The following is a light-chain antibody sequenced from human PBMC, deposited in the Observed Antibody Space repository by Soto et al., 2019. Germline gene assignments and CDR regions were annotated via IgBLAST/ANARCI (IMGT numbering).Light chain of an antibody. CDR2: GAS. V-gene: IGKV3-20*01. CDR3: QQYDSSPIT. CDR1: QSVTSNY. J-gene: IGKJ5*01. Sequence: EIVLTQSPGTLSLSPGERATLSCRASQSVTSNYLAWYQQKPGQAPRLLIFGASIRDTGIPDSFSGSGSGTDFTLTISRLEPEDFAVYYCQQYDSSPITFGQGTRLEIK.